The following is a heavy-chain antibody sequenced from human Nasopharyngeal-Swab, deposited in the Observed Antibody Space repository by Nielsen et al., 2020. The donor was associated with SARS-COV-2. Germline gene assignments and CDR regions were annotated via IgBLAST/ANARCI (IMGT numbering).Heavy chain of an antibody. Sequence: GESLKISCAASGFTFSNYAMNWVRQVPGKGLEWVSAISGSGGSTYYADSVKGRFTTSRDNSKNTLYLQMNSLRAEDTALYYCAKLPHGTYYDYFDYWGQGTLVTVSS. D-gene: IGHD1-26*01. J-gene: IGHJ4*02. CDR1: GFTFSNYA. V-gene: IGHV3-23*01. CDR3: AKLPHGTYYDYFDY. CDR2: ISGSGGST.